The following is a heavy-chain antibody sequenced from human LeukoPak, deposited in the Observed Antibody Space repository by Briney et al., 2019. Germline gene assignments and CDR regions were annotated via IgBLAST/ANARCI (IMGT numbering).Heavy chain of an antibody. D-gene: IGHD4-17*01. V-gene: IGHV4-39*07. J-gene: IGHJ4*02. Sequence: SETLSLTCTVSGGSISSSSYYWGWIRQPPGKGLEWIGSIYYSGSTYYNPSLKSRVTISVDTSKNQFSLKLSSVTAADTAVYYCARNLYGDYHFDYWGQGTLVTVSS. CDR3: ARNLYGDYHFDY. CDR1: GGSISSSSYY. CDR2: IYYSGST.